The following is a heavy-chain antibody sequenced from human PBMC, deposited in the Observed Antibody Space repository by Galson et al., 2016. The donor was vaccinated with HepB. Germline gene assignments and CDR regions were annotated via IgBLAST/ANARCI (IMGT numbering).Heavy chain of an antibody. V-gene: IGHV3-30*18. CDR2: MSHDGGNT. J-gene: IGHJ4*02. CDR3: AKGLSPYYGGPEF. CDR1: GFTFNNYG. Sequence: SLRLSCAHSGFTFNNYGMHWVRQAPGKGLEWVAVMSHDGGNTYFADSVKGRFILSRDNSKSTLYLQMNSLKTEDTAMYYCAKGLSPYYGGPEFWGQGTLVTVSS. D-gene: IGHD2-21*01.